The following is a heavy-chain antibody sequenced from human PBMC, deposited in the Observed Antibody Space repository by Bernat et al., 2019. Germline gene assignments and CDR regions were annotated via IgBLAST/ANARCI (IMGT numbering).Heavy chain of an antibody. V-gene: IGHV3-64*01. CDR1: GCTGSVDA. D-gene: IGHD5-12*01. Sequence: AAAGCTGSVDAMRWVGQAPGEGREYLSSLLGNGAHPQYANSVKGRFTISRDNSKNTLYLQMGSLRPEDTAVYYCARDKDGGYAFDYWGQGTLVTVSS. CDR2: LLGNGAHP. J-gene: IGHJ4*02. CDR3: ARDKDGGYAFDY.